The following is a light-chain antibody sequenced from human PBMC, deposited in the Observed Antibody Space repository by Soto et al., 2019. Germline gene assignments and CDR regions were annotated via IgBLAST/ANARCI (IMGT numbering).Light chain of an antibody. V-gene: IGKV3-15*01. Sequence: EIVMTQSPATLSVSPGERATLSCRASQSVSSNLAWYQQKPGQAPRLLIYGASTRATGIPARFSGSGYGTEFTLTISSLQSEDFAVYYCQQYNKWPPITFGQGTRLEI. CDR2: GAS. CDR1: QSVSSN. J-gene: IGKJ5*01. CDR3: QQYNKWPPIT.